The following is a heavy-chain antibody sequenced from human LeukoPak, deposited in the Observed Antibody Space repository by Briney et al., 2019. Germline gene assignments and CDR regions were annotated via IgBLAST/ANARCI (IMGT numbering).Heavy chain of an antibody. J-gene: IGHJ4*02. CDR2: TYYSGST. D-gene: IGHD1-26*01. V-gene: IGHV4-59*01. CDR1: GGSIGGYY. CDR3: AARVVGATNYFDY. Sequence: SETLSLTCSVSGGSIGGYYWSWIRQPPGKGQEWIGHTYYSGSTNYNPSLKGRVTISVDLSKNQFSLKMNSVTAADTAVYYCAARVVGATNYFDYWDQGNLVTVSA.